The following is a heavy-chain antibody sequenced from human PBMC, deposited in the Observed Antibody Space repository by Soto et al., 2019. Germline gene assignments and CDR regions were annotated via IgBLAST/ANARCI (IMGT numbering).Heavy chain of an antibody. V-gene: IGHV1-69*02. CDR2: IILMLGIR. Sequence: QVQLVQSGAEVKKPGSSVKVSCKDSGGTFNTYSMFWVRQAPGQGLEWMGRIILMLGIRNYAQRFQDRVTITADKTTATAHMELSSLRSEDTALYYCTIGTWSGEVFDIWGQGTMVTVSS. CDR1: GGTFNTYS. CDR3: TIGTWSGEVFDI. J-gene: IGHJ3*02. D-gene: IGHD2-21*01.